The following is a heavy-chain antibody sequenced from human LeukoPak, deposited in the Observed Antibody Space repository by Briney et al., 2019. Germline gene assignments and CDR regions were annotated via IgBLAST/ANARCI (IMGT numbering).Heavy chain of an antibody. CDR2: ISGDGDST. CDR3: AKVLTVTGLFNVDY. CDR1: GFTFASYA. Sequence: PGGSLRLSCAASGFTFASYAMSWVRQAPGKGLEWVSGISGDGDSTYYADSVRGRFTISRDNSQNTLFLQMSSLRAGDTAIYYCAKVLTVTGLFNVDYWGQGTLVAVSS. V-gene: IGHV3-23*01. D-gene: IGHD4-17*01. J-gene: IGHJ4*02.